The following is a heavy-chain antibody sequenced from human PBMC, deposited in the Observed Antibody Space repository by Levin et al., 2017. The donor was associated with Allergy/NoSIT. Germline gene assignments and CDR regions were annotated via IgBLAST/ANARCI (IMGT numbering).Heavy chain of an antibody. Sequence: SQTLSLTCTVSGGSISSYYWSWIRQPPGKGLEWIGYIYYSGSTNYNPSLKSRVTISVDTSKNQFSLKLSSVTAADTAVYYCARRAPSSGWYRDYYFDYWGQGTLVTVSS. CDR3: ARRAPSSGWYRDYYFDY. D-gene: IGHD6-19*01. J-gene: IGHJ4*02. CDR1: GGSISSYY. CDR2: IYYSGST. V-gene: IGHV4-59*01.